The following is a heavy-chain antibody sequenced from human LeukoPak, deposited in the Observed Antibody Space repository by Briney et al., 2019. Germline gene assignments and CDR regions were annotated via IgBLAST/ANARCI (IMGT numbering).Heavy chain of an antibody. CDR1: GYTFTSYG. D-gene: IGHD3-9*01. CDR2: MSAYNSNT. V-gene: IGHV1-18*01. J-gene: IGHJ3*02. Sequence: ASVKVSCKASGYTFTSYGISWVRQAPGQGLERMGWMSAYNSNTNYAQKLQGRVTMTTDTSTSTAYMELWSLRSDDTAVYYCASVFTGYYPANAFDIWGQGTMVTVSS. CDR3: ASVFTGYYPANAFDI.